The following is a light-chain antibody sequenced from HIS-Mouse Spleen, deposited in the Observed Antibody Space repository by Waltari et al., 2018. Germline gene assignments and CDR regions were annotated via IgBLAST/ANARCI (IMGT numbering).Light chain of an antibody. CDR1: SSDVGSYNR. CDR3: RSYTRSSTV. Sequence: QSALTQPPSVSGSPGQSVTSSCTGTSSDVGSYNRVYWYQQPPGTAPKRMIYEVSNRHSGVPDRFTGSKSGNTTSLTLSGLQAEDEADYYCRSYTRSSTVFGTGTKVTVL. J-gene: IGLJ1*01. CDR2: EVS. V-gene: IGLV2-18*02.